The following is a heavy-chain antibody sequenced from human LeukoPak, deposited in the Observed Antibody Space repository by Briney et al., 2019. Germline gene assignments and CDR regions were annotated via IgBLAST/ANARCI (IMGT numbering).Heavy chain of an antibody. J-gene: IGHJ4*02. CDR3: ASHYGSGSFYSPFDY. D-gene: IGHD3-10*01. V-gene: IGHV4-59*02. Sequence: SETLSLTCTVSGGSVSSYYWSWIRQPPGKGLEWIGYIYYSGSTNYNPSLKSRVTISLDTSKNQFSLKLNSVTAADTAVYYCASHYGSGSFYSPFDYWGQGTLVTVSS. CDR2: IYYSGST. CDR1: GGSVSSYY.